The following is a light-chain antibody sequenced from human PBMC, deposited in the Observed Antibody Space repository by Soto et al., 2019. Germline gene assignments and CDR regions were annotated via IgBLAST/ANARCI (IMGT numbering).Light chain of an antibody. CDR3: QQYYSIPYT. V-gene: IGKV4-1*01. Sequence: DIVMTQSPDSLAVSLSERATINCKSSQSVFYNSSNKNSLTWYQQKPGQPPKRLIYWASTRESGVPDRFSGSVSGTDFTLTISSLQAEDVAVDYCQQYYSIPYTFGQGTKLEIK. CDR2: WAS. CDR1: QSVFYNSSNKNS. J-gene: IGKJ2*01.